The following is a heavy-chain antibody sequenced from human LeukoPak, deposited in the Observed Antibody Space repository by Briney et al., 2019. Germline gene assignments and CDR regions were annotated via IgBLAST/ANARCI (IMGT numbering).Heavy chain of an antibody. J-gene: IGHJ4*02. Sequence: PGGSLRLSCSASGFTFSSYAMHWVRQAPGKGLEYVSAISSNGGSTYYADSVKGRFTISRDNSKNTLYLQMSSLRAEDTALYYCARDHVYGGADYWGQGTLVTVSS. V-gene: IGHV3-64D*06. D-gene: IGHD5/OR15-5a*01. CDR1: GFTFSSYA. CDR3: ARDHVYGGADY. CDR2: ISSNGGST.